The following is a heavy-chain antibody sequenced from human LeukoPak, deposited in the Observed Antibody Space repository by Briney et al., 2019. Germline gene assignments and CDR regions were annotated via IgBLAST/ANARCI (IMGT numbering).Heavy chain of an antibody. J-gene: IGHJ4*02. CDR2: IKSKTDGGTT. D-gene: IGHD3-22*01. CDR1: GFTSSNAW. V-gene: IGHV3-15*01. CDR3: TTDQGSSGYYLRA. Sequence: PGGSLRLSCAASGFTSSNAWMSWVRQAPGKGLEWVGRIKSKTDGGTTDYAAPVKGRFTISRDDSKNTLYLQMNSLKTEDTAVYYCTTDQGSSGYYLRAGGQGTLVTVSS.